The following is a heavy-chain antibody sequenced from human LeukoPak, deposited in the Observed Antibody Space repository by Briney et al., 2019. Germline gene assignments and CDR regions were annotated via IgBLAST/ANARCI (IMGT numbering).Heavy chain of an antibody. CDR1: GFTFSSYS. CDR3: ARTYYYDSSGYREDWFDP. Sequence: GGSLRLSCAASGFTFSSYSMNWVRQAPGKGLEWVSSISSSSSYIYYADSVKGRFTISRDNAKKSLYLQMNSLRPEDTAVYYCARTYYYDSSGYREDWFDPWGQGTLVTVSS. V-gene: IGHV3-21*01. J-gene: IGHJ5*02. CDR2: ISSSSSYI. D-gene: IGHD3-22*01.